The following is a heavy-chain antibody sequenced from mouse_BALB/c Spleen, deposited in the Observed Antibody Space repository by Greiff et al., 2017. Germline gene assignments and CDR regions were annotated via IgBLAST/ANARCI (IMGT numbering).Heavy chain of an antibody. V-gene: IGHV1-54*01. CDR2: INPGSGGT. Sequence: QVQLQQSGAELVRPGTSVKVSCKASGYAFTNYLIEWVKQRPGQGLEWIGVINPGSGGTNYNEKFKGKATLTADKSSSTAYMQLSSLTSDDSAVYFCARSDYDYGKDAMGYWGQGTSVTVSS. CDR1: GYAFTNYL. CDR3: ARSDYDYGKDAMGY. J-gene: IGHJ4*01. D-gene: IGHD2-4*01.